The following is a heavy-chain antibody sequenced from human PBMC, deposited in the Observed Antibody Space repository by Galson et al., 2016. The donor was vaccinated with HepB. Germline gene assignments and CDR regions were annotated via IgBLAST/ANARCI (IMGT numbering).Heavy chain of an antibody. CDR1: GDSVSTNSAA. J-gene: IGHJ4*02. V-gene: IGHV6-1*01. CDR3: ARDQGYSDISSDSNF. Sequence: CAISGDSVSTNSAAWNWIRQSPSRGLEWLGRTYYRSNCYNDYAVSVKSRITINPDTSKNQFSLQLNSVTPEDTAFYSCARDQGYSDISSDSNFWGQGTLVTVSS. D-gene: IGHD3-22*01. CDR2: TYYRSNCYN.